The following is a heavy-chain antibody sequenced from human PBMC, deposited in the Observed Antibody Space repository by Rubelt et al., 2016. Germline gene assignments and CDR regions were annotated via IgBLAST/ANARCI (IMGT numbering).Heavy chain of an antibody. V-gene: IGHV4-34*01. D-gene: IGHD2-15*01. J-gene: IGHJ4*02. Sequence: GKGLEWIGEINHSGSTNYNPSLKSRVTISVDTSKNQFSLKLSSVTAADTAVYYCATSGTGGCSGGRCYSGDYWGQGTLVTVSS. CDR2: INHSGST. CDR3: ATSGTGGCSGGRCYSGDY.